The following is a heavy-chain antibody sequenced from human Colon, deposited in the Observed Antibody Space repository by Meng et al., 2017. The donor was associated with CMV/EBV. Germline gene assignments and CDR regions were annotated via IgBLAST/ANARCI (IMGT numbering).Heavy chain of an antibody. V-gene: IGHV3-21*01. CDR2: ISSSGRDI. Sequence: GESLKISCVASGFTFRNYWMNWVRQAPGKGLEWVTYISSSGRDIYYADSVKGRFTISRDNAKNSLFLQMNSLRAEDSAVYYCAKEGVGRGDPFDYWGQGTLVTVSS. CDR1: GFTFRNYW. D-gene: IGHD3-3*01. CDR3: AKEGVGRGDPFDY. J-gene: IGHJ4*02.